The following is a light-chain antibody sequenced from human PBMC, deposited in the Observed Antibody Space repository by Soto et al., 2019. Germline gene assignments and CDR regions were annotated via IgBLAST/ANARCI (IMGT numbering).Light chain of an antibody. CDR3: SSSPSSSTYV. CDR1: SSEVGGYNY. Sequence: QSALTQPASVSGSPGQSITISCTGTSSEVGGYNYVSGYQQHPGKAPKLMIYEVSNRPSGVSNRFSGSKSGNTASLTSSGLQAEVEADYYCSSSPSSSTYVFGTGTKLTVL. CDR2: EVS. V-gene: IGLV2-14*01. J-gene: IGLJ1*01.